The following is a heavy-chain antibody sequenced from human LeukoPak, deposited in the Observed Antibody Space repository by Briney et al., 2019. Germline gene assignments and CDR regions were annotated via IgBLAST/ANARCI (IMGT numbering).Heavy chain of an antibody. CDR2: ISGSGHTT. J-gene: IGHJ4*02. V-gene: IGHV3-23*01. Sequence: PGRSLRLSCAASGFTFSNYAMSWVRQAPGKGLEWVSRISGSGHTTYYTDSVKGRFTISRDTSRNTLYLQMNSLRVEDTAVYYCAREAVAANAFDYWGQGTLVTVSS. CDR3: AREAVAANAFDY. D-gene: IGHD6-19*01. CDR1: GFTFSNYA.